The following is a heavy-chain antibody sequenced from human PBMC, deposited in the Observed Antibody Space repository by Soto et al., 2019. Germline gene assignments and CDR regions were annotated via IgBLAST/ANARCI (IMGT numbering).Heavy chain of an antibody. D-gene: IGHD2-21*02. Sequence: ASVKVSCKASGYTVISYGIIWVRQAPGEGLEWMGWISAYNGNTNYAQKFQGRVTMSTDTSTSTAYMELRSLKASDTAMYYCARRSYCDGDCTRRPYDYYGMDVWGQGTTVTVSS. CDR2: ISAYNGNT. CDR1: GYTVISYG. CDR3: ARRSYCDGDCTRRPYDYYGMDV. V-gene: IGHV1-18*01. J-gene: IGHJ6*02.